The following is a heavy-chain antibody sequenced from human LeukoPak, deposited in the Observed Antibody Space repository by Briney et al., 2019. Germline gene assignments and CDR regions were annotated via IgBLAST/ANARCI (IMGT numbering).Heavy chain of an antibody. D-gene: IGHD6-13*01. CDR1: GCSISSGYY. CDR2: IYHSGST. J-gene: IGHJ6*03. V-gene: IGHV4-38-2*01. CDR3: ARHESQYSSSWYGGYYYYYYMDV. Sequence: KPSETLSLTCAVSGCSISSGYYWGWIRQPPGKGLEWIGSIYHSGSTYYNPSLKSRVTISVDTSKNQFSLKLSSVTAADTAVYYCARHESQYSSSWYGGYYYYYYMDVWGKGTTVTVSS.